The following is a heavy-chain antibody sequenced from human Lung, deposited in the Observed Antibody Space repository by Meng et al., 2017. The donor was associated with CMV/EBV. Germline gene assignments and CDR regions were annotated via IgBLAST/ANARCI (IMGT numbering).Heavy chain of an antibody. CDR3: ARAYPRSSAFGVVFDY. CDR1: RYTFSSYV. J-gene: IGHJ4*02. Sequence: RYTFSSYVLHWVRQAPGKGLEWVAVISYDGTHKYYTDSVKGRFTISRDNSKNTLYLQMNSLRTEDTAVYFCARAYPRSSAFGVVFDYWGQGTLVTVSS. CDR2: ISYDGTHK. V-gene: IGHV3-30*04. D-gene: IGHD3-3*01.